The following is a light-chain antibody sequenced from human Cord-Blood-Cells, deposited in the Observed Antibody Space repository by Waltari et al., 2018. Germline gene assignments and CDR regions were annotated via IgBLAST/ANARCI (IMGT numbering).Light chain of an antibody. CDR3: CSYAGSWV. CDR1: SSDVGSCNR. CDR2: EGS. J-gene: IGLJ3*02. V-gene: IGLV2-23*01. Sequence: QSALTQPASVSGSPGQSITIPRTGTSSDVGSCNRVSWYQQHPGKAPKLLIYEGSKRPSGVSNRFAGSKSGNTASLTISGLQADDEADYYCCSYAGSWVFGGGTKLTVL.